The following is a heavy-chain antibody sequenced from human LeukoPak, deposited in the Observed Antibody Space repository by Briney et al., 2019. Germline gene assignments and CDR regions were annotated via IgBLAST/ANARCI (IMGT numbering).Heavy chain of an antibody. CDR3: ASGYSYGSVQFDY. J-gene: IGHJ4*02. D-gene: IGHD5-18*01. Sequence: GASVKVSCKASGYTFTGYYMHWVRQAPGQGLEWMGWINPNSGGTNYAQKFQGRVTMTRDTSISTAYMELSSLRSEDTAVYYCASGYSYGSVQFDYWGQGTLVTVSS. V-gene: IGHV1-2*02. CDR2: INPNSGGT. CDR1: GYTFTGYY.